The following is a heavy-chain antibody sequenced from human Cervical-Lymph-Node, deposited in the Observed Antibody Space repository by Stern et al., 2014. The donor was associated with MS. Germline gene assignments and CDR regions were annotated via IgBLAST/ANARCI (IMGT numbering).Heavy chain of an antibody. J-gene: IGHJ4*02. D-gene: IGHD3-22*01. Sequence: DQLVESGAEVQKPGSSVKVSCKASGGTLNNYAVSWVRQAPGQGLEWIGKIIPFLGIANYAHKFQGRVTLTAAATTSYMEVSSLRSDDTAVYYCARSPDLYDSSGYYFDWGQGTLVTVSS. CDR1: GGTLNNYA. V-gene: IGHV1-69*04. CDR3: ARSPDLYDSSGYYFD. CDR2: IIPFLGIA.